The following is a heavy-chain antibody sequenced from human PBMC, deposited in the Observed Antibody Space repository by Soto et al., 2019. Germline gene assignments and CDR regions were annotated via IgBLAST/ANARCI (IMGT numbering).Heavy chain of an antibody. CDR1: GFTFSSYA. D-gene: IGHD3-22*01. CDR2: ISGSGGST. J-gene: IGHJ4*02. V-gene: IGHV3-23*01. Sequence: EVQLLESGGGLVQPGGSLRLSCAASGFTFSSYAMSWVRQAPGKGLEWVSAISGSGGSTYYADSVKGRFTISRDNSKHSLDPQMNSLSAEDTAVYYCAGRRYDSSGYFYWGQGTLVTVSS. CDR3: AGRRYDSSGYFY.